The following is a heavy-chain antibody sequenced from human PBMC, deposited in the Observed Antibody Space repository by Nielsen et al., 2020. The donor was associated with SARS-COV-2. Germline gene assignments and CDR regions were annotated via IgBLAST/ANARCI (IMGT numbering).Heavy chain of an antibody. CDR2: IYYGGST. Sequence: SETLSLTCAVYGGSFSDYYWGWIRQPPGKGLEWIGTIYYGGSTYYNPSFKSRATISVDTSKNQFSLKLSSVTAADTAVYYCARVTRGSSSLADYWGQGTLVTVSS. CDR1: GGSFSDYY. J-gene: IGHJ4*02. CDR3: ARVTRGSSSLADY. V-gene: IGHV4-34*01. D-gene: IGHD2-2*01.